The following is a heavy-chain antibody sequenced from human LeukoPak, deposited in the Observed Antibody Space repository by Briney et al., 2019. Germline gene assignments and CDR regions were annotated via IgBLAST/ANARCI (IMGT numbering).Heavy chain of an antibody. Sequence: GGSLRLSCVGSGFTFSRYDVHWVRQAPGKGLEWVAVISDDGKKKIYADSVKGRFTISRDNSKNTLYLQMDSLRAEDTAVYYCAKDLFTMIVVATNAFDIWGQGTMVTVSS. D-gene: IGHD3-22*01. CDR1: GFTFSRYD. J-gene: IGHJ3*02. CDR3: AKDLFTMIVVATNAFDI. V-gene: IGHV3-30*04. CDR2: ISDDGKKK.